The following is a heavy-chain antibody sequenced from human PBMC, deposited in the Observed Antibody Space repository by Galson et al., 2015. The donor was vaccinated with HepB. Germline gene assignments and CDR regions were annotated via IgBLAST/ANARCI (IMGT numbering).Heavy chain of an antibody. V-gene: IGHV5-51*01. CDR2: IYPGDSDT. CDR1: GYSFTSYW. CDR3: ARSPMSSGWYTGIDAFDI. J-gene: IGHJ3*02. Sequence: QSGAEVKKPGESLKISCKGSGYSFTSYWIGWVRQMPGKGLEWMGIIYPGDSDTRYSPSFQGQVTISADKSISAAYLQWSSLKASDTAMYYCARSPMSSGWYTGIDAFDIWGQGTMVTVSS. D-gene: IGHD6-19*01.